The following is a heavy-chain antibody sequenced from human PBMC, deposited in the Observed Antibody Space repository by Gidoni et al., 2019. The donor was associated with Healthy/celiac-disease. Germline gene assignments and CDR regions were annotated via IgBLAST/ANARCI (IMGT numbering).Heavy chain of an antibody. Sequence: QVQLVQSGAEVKKPGASVKVSCKASGYTFTRYDINWVRQATGQGLEWMGWMNPNSGNTGYAQKFQGRVTMTRNTSISTAYMELSSLRSEDTAVYYCARGRERFGEFTYYYYGMDVWGQGTTVTVSS. CDR2: MNPNSGNT. J-gene: IGHJ6*02. CDR3: ARGRERFGEFTYYYYGMDV. D-gene: IGHD3-10*01. V-gene: IGHV1-8*01. CDR1: GYTFTRYD.